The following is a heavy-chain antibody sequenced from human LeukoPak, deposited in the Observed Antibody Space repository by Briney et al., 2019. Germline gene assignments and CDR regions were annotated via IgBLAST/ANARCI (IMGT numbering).Heavy chain of an antibody. Sequence: GGSLRLSCAASGFTFSSYEMNWVHQAPGKGLEWVSYISSSGSTIYYADSVKGRFTISRDNAKNSLYLQMHSLGAEDTAVYYCVRWYDAFDIWGQGTMVTVSS. V-gene: IGHV3-48*03. J-gene: IGHJ3*02. CDR1: GFTFSSYE. D-gene: IGHD2-15*01. CDR3: VRWYDAFDI. CDR2: ISSSGSTI.